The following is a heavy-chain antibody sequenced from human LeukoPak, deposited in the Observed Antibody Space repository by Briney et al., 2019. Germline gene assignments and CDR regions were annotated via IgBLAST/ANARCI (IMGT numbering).Heavy chain of an antibody. CDR1: GFTFSSYG. CDR3: AKDSNGWYQRGSNYFDY. CDR2: IIGSGDSA. V-gene: IGHV3-23*01. J-gene: IGHJ4*02. Sequence: PGGSLRLPCAASGFTFSSYGMSWVCQAPGKGLEWVSAIIGSGDSAYYADSVKGRFTISRDNSKNTLYLQVNSLRAEDTAEYYCAKDSNGWYQRGSNYFDYWGQGTLVTVSS. D-gene: IGHD6-19*01.